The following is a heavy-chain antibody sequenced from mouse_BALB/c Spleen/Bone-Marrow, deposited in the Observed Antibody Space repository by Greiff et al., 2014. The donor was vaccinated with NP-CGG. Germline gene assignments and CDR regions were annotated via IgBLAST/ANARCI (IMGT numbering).Heavy chain of an antibody. V-gene: IGHV14-3*02. CDR3: ARWEYYAIDY. D-gene: IGHD4-1*01. CDR2: IDPANGNT. J-gene: IGHJ4*01. Sequence: VQLKQSGAELVKPGASVKLSCTASGFNIKDTYMHWVKQRPEQGLEWIGRIDPANGNTKYDPKFQGKATITADTSSNTAYLQLSSLTSEYTAVYYCARWEYYAIDYWGQGTSVTVSS. CDR1: GFNIKDTY.